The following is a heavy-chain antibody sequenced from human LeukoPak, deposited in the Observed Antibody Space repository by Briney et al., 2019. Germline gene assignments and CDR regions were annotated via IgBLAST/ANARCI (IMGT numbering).Heavy chain of an antibody. Sequence: ASVKVSCKASGYTFTGYYMHWVRQAPGQGLEWMGWINPNSGGTSYAQKFQGRVTMTRDTSISTAYMELSRLRSDDTAVYYCARDQVQYYDSSGYYSADYWGQGTLVTVSS. V-gene: IGHV1-2*02. CDR1: GYTFTGYY. D-gene: IGHD3-22*01. CDR3: ARDQVQYYDSSGYYSADY. CDR2: INPNSGGT. J-gene: IGHJ4*02.